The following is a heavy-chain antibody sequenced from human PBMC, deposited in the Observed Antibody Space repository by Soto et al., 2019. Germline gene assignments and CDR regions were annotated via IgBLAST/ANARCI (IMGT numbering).Heavy chain of an antibody. CDR3: ARGGNYYASRTYYGLDV. D-gene: IGHD3-22*01. J-gene: IGHJ6*02. Sequence: PSETLSLTCTVCGGSISSGKYYWSWIRQPPGKGLEWIGYIFYSGGTSYNPSLKSRLTMSVDTSKNQFSLKLSSVTAADTAVYYCARGGNYYASRTYYGLDVWGQGTTVTVSS. V-gene: IGHV4-30-4*01. CDR1: GGSISSGKYY. CDR2: IFYSGGT.